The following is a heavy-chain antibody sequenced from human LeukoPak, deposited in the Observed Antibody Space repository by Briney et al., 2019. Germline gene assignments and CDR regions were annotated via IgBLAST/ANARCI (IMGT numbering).Heavy chain of an antibody. V-gene: IGHV4-39*01. D-gene: IGHD2-21*02. Sequence: PSETLSLTCSVSGGSISSSSYYWGWIRQPPGKGLEWIGSIYYSGSTYYNPSLKSRVTISVDTSKNQFSLKLSSVTAADTAVYYCAVAYCGGGCYPNYWGQGTLVTVSS. CDR1: GGSISSSSYY. CDR3: AVAYCGGGCYPNY. J-gene: IGHJ4*02. CDR2: IYYSGST.